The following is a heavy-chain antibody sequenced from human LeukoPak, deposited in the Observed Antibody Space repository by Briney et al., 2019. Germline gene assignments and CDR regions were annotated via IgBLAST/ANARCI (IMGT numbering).Heavy chain of an antibody. J-gene: IGHJ6*02. Sequence: GGSLRLSCAASGFTFSSYETNWVRQAPGKGLEWVSYISSSGSTIYYADSVKGRFTISRDNAKNSLYLQMNSLRAEDTAVYYCASLLDYYYYGMDVWGQGTTVTVSS. V-gene: IGHV3-48*03. CDR3: ASLLDYYYYGMDV. CDR2: ISSSGSTI. CDR1: GFTFSSYE.